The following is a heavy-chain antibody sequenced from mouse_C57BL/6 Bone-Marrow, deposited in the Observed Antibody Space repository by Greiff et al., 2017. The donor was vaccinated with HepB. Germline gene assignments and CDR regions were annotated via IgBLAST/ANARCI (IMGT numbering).Heavy chain of an antibody. J-gene: IGHJ4*01. CDR3: TSFYDGYDVEAMDY. CDR2: IRNKANGYTT. V-gene: IGHV7-3*01. D-gene: IGHD2-2*01. CDR1: GFTFTDYY. Sequence: EVQRVESGGGLVQPGGSLSLSCAASGFTFTDYYMSWVRQPPGKALEWLGFIRNKANGYTTEYSASVKGRFTISRDNSQSILYLQMNALRAENSATYYWTSFYDGYDVEAMDYWGQGTSVTVSS.